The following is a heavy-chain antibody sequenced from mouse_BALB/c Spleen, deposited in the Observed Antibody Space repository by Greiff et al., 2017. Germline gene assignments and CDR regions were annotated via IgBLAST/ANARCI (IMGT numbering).Heavy chain of an antibody. Sequence: EVQLQESGPELVKPGASVKISCKASGYSFTGYYMHWVKQSHVKSLEWIGRINPYNGATSYNQNFKDKASLTVDKSSSTAYMELHSLTSEDSAVYYCARGDGYYAMDYWGQGTSVTVSS. V-gene: IGHV1-31*01. CDR2: INPYNGAT. D-gene: IGHD2-3*01. J-gene: IGHJ4*01. CDR3: ARGDGYYAMDY. CDR1: GYSFTGYY.